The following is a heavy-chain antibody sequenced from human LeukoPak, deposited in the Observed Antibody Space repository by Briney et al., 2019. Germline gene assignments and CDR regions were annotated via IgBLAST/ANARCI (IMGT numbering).Heavy chain of an antibody. Sequence: SQTLSLTCTVAGGSISSGGYYWSWIRQHPGKGLECIGYIYYSGSTYYNPSLKSRVTISVDTSKNQFSLKLSSVTAADTAVYYCARVGHYDFWSGRLPFDPWGQGTLVTVSS. V-gene: IGHV4-31*03. CDR3: ARVGHYDFWSGRLPFDP. J-gene: IGHJ5*02. CDR1: GGSISSGGYY. CDR2: IYYSGST. D-gene: IGHD3-3*01.